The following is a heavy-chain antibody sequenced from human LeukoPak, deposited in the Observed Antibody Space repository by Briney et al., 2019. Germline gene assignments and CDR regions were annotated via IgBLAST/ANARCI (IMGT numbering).Heavy chain of an antibody. CDR1: GFTFSSYW. V-gene: IGHV3-7*01. J-gene: IGHJ4*02. D-gene: IGHD6-19*01. CDR2: IKQDGSEK. CDR3: ARNPSYSSGWYRGAGYYFDY. Sequence: GGPLRLSCAASGFTFSSYWMSWVRQAPGKGLEWVANIKQDGSEKYYVDSVKGRFTISRDNAKNSLYLQMNSLRAEDTAVYYCARNPSYSSGWYRGAGYYFDYWGQGTLVTVSS.